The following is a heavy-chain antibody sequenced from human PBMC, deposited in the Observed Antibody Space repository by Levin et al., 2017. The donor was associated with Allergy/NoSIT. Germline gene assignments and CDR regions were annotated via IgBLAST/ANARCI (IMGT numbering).Heavy chain of an antibody. CDR2: ITSDGSNK. CDR3: AKGGDFDY. D-gene: IGHD1-26*01. CDR1: GFSFSTYG. Sequence: PAGGSLRLSCAASGFSFSTYGIQWVRQAPGKGLEWVALITSDGSNKYYADPVKGRFTISRDNSKNTVYLQMNSLRAEDTAVYYCAKGGDFDYWGLGTVVTVSS. J-gene: IGHJ4*02. V-gene: IGHV3-30*18.